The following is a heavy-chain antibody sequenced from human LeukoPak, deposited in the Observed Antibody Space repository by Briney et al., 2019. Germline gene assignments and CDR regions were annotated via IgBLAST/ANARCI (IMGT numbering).Heavy chain of an antibody. V-gene: IGHV3-7*04. CDR3: ARGRRGTQYQVFDS. Sequence: GKSLRLSCVASGFTFSNSWMNWVRQAPEKGLEWVANIKEDGSEKYYLESVKGRFTISRDNAKNSLYLQMNSLRDEDTALYYCARGRRGTQYQVFDSWGRGTLVTVSS. CDR2: IKEDGSEK. J-gene: IGHJ5*01. CDR1: GFTFSNSW.